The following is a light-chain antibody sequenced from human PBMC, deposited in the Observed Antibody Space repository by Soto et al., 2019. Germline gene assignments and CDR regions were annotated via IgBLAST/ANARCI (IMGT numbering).Light chain of an antibody. J-gene: IGLJ1*01. Sequence: QSALTQPASVSGSPGQSITISCTGTSSDVGAYNYVSWYQHHPGKAPKLMIYEVSDRPSGISNRFSGSKSDNTASLTISGLQAEDEADYYCSSNTSSSSFVFGTGTKLTVL. CDR1: SSDVGAYNY. CDR3: SSNTSSSSFV. CDR2: EVS. V-gene: IGLV2-14*01.